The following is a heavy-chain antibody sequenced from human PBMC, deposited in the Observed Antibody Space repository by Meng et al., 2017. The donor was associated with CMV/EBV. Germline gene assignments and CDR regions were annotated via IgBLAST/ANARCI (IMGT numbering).Heavy chain of an antibody. Sequence: GESLKISCKGSGHSFTSYWIGWVRQMPGKGLEWMGIIYPGDSDTRYSPSFQGQVTISADKSISTAYLQWSSLKASDTAMYYCARRVEGYCSSTSCDDAFDIWGQGTMVTVSS. CDR2: IYPGDSDT. CDR1: GHSFTSYW. D-gene: IGHD2-2*01. CDR3: ARRVEGYCSSTSCDDAFDI. V-gene: IGHV5-51*01. J-gene: IGHJ3*02.